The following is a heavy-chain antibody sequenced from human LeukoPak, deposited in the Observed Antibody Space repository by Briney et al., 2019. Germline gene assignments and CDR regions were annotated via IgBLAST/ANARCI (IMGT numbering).Heavy chain of an antibody. J-gene: IGHJ4*02. CDR3: ARTYYYDSSGYYYDYYFDY. CDR2: IHYSGST. Sequence: PSETLSLTCTVSDGSISGYYWSWIRQPPGKGLGWIGYIHYSGSTNYNPSLKSRVTISLGTSKNQFSLKLSSVTAADTAVYYCARTYYYDSSGYYYDYYFDYWGQGTLVTVSS. D-gene: IGHD3-22*01. CDR1: DGSISGYY. V-gene: IGHV4-59*08.